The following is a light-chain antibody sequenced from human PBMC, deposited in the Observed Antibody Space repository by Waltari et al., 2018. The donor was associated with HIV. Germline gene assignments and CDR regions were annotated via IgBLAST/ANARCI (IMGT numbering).Light chain of an antibody. CDR2: KDT. CDR3: YSTSDDNVV. V-gene: IGLV3-27*01. Sequence: SYALTQPSPVSVSRGQTAMITCSGAKLPKTYARWFQRRPGQAPVLLIYKDTDRPSWIPERFSGSSSGTTVTLTITGAQVEDEADYYCYSTSDDNVVFGGGTKLMVL. CDR1: KLPKTY. J-gene: IGLJ2*01.